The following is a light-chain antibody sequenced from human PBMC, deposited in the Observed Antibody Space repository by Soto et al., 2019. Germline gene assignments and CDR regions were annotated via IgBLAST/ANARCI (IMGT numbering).Light chain of an antibody. CDR2: EVT. Sequence: QSALTQPASVSGSPGQSITISCIGTSSDVGGYRLVSWYQQHPDKAPKLIIYEVTDRPSGVSSRFSGSKSGNTASLTISGLQPEDEADYYCCSYAGSSSVVFGGGTKLTVL. J-gene: IGLJ2*01. V-gene: IGLV2-23*02. CDR1: SSDVGGYRL. CDR3: CSYAGSSSVV.